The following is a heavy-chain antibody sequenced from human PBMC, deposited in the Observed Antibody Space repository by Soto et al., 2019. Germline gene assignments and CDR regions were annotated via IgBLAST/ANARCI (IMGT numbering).Heavy chain of an antibody. CDR3: ARAYCSGGSCYPAGRTSFDY. CDR2: IIPIFGTA. Sequence: QVQLVQSGAEVKKPGSSVKVSCKASGGTFSSYAISWVRQAPGQGLEWMGGIIPIFGTANYAQKFQGRVTITADEVTSTAYMELSSLRSEDTAVYYCARAYCSGGSCYPAGRTSFDYWGQGTLVTVSS. J-gene: IGHJ4*02. CDR1: GGTFSSYA. D-gene: IGHD2-15*01. V-gene: IGHV1-69*12.